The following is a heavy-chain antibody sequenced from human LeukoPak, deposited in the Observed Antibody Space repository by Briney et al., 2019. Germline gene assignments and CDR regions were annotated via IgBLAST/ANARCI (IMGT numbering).Heavy chain of an antibody. Sequence: PSETLSLTCTVSGGSISSYYWSWIRQPPGKGLEWIGYIYYSGSTNYNLSLKSRVTISVDTSKNQFSLKLSSVTAADTAVYYCARAGQGYCTSASCYLSLDYWGQGTLVTVSS. D-gene: IGHD2-2*01. CDR3: ARAGQGYCTSASCYLSLDY. CDR1: GGSISSYY. J-gene: IGHJ4*02. CDR2: IYYSGST. V-gene: IGHV4-59*08.